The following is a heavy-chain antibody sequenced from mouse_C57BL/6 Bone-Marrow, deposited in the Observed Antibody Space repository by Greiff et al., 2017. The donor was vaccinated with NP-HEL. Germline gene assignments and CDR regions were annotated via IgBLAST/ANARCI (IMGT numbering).Heavy chain of an antibody. V-gene: IGHV1-72*01. Sequence: VQLQQPGAELVKPGASVKLSCKASGYTFTSYWMHWVKQRPGRGLEWIGRIDPTRGGTKYNEKFKSKATLTVDKPSSTAYMQLSSLTSEDSAVYYCARMEHSSGYPYGYFDVWGTGTTVTVSS. CDR1: GYTFTSYW. J-gene: IGHJ1*03. D-gene: IGHD3-2*02. CDR2: IDPTRGGT. CDR3: ARMEHSSGYPYGYFDV.